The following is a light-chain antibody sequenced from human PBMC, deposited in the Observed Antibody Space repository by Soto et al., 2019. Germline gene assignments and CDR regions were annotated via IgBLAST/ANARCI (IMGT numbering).Light chain of an antibody. CDR2: GIS. J-gene: IGKJ1*01. Sequence: EIVLTQSTGTLSLSPGERATLSCRASHTISSSYLAWYQQKPGQAPRLLMYGISRRATGVPDRFSGSGSGTDFTLTNTRLEHEDFAVYYCQQYVSSSPQTCGQGTKVEIK. V-gene: IGKV3-20*01. CDR1: HTISSSY. CDR3: QQYVSSSPQT.